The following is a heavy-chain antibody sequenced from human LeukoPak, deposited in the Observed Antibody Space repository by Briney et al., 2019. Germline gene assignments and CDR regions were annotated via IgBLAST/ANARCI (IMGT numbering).Heavy chain of an antibody. J-gene: IGHJ4*02. D-gene: IGHD3-16*02. CDR3: ARVGGRYSPLGY. CDR1: GFTFSSYA. V-gene: IGHV3-23*01. Sequence: GGSLRLSCAASGFTFSSYAMSWVRQAPGKGPEWVSAISGSGGSTYYADSVKGRFTISRDNAKNSLYLQMISLRAEDTAVYYCARVGGRYSPLGYWGQGTLVTVSS. CDR2: ISGSGGST.